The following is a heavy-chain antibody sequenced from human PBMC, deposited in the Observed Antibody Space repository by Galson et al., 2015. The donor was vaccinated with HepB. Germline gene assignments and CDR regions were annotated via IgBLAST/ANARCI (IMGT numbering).Heavy chain of an antibody. CDR1: GDSVSSNSAA. J-gene: IGHJ5*02. D-gene: IGHD6-13*01. CDR2: TYYRSKWYN. Sequence: CAISGDSVSSNSAAWNWIRQSPSRGLEWLGKTYYRSKWYNDYAVSVKSRITINPDTSKNQFSLQLNSVTPEDTAVYYCAREETGAGSSWYPRGWVDPWGQGTLVTVSS. CDR3: AREETGAGSSWYPRGWVDP. V-gene: IGHV6-1*01.